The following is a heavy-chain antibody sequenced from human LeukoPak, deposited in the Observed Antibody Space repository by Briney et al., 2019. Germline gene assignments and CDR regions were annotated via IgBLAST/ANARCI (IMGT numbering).Heavy chain of an antibody. V-gene: IGHV3-7*01. CDR3: ASSQLPFY. D-gene: IGHD2-2*01. CDR1: GFTFSSFW. CDR2: IKQDGSDI. J-gene: IGHJ4*02. Sequence: GGSLRLSCAASGFTFSSFWMSWVRQAPGKGLEWVANIKQDGSDIYYVDSVKGRFTISRDNAKNSLYLQMSSLRAEDTAVYFCASSQLPFYWGQGTLVTVSS.